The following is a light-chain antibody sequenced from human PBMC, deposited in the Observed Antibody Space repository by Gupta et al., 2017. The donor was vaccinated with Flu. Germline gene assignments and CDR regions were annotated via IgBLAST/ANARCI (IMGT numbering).Light chain of an antibody. CDR1: RSPGYSDGKTL. J-gene: IGKJ2*02. CDR2: EGA. Sequence: PVTLGQPGYNCVKSSRSPGYSDGKTLLDWSQQRPSQSQRRIIDEGAMRDLGVADRFSGRGEGNDFTLKSSMAEDEDGGAYYGMKGKHPWTFGEGTKMEIK. V-gene: IGKV2-30*01. CDR3: MKGKHPWT.